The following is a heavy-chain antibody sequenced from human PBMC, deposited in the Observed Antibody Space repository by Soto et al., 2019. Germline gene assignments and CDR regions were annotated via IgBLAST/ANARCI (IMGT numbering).Heavy chain of an antibody. Sequence: GGSLRLSCAASGFTVSSNYMSWVRQAPGKGLEWVSVIYSGGSTYYADSVKGRFTISRDNSKNTLYLQINSLRAEDTAVYYCARYCSSTSCSGDAFDIWGQGTMVTVSS. CDR1: GFTVSSNY. CDR3: ARYCSSTSCSGDAFDI. CDR2: IYSGGST. D-gene: IGHD2-2*01. V-gene: IGHV3-53*01. J-gene: IGHJ3*02.